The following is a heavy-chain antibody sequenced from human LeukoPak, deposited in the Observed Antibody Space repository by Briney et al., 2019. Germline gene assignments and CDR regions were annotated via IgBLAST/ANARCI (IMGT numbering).Heavy chain of an antibody. CDR3: ARAWTTVTANYYFDY. Sequence: ASVKVSCKASGGTFSSYAISRVRQAPGQGLEWMGRIIPILGIANYAQKFQGRVTITADKSTSTAYMELSSLRSEDTAVYYCARAWTTVTANYYFDYWGQGTLVTVSS. CDR2: IIPILGIA. D-gene: IGHD4-11*01. V-gene: IGHV1-69*04. CDR1: GGTFSSYA. J-gene: IGHJ4*02.